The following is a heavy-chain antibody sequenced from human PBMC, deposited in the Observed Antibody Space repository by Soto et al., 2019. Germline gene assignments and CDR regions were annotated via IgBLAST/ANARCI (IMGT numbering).Heavy chain of an antibody. J-gene: IGHJ4*02. CDR3: ARVLASPSGELSFDY. CDR2: IYYSGST. D-gene: IGHD3-16*02. Sequence: TLFLTCTVSGGSISSGGYYWSWIRQHPGKGLEWIGYIYYSGSTYYNPSLKSRVTISVDTSKNQFSLKLSSVTAADTAVYYCARVLASPSGELSFDYWGQGTLVTVSS. V-gene: IGHV4-31*03. CDR1: GGSISSGGYY.